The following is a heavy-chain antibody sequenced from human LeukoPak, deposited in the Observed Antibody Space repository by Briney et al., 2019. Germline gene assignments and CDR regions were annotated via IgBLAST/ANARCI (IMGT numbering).Heavy chain of an antibody. V-gene: IGHV3-48*01. CDR3: ARDGYGWFDP. CDR2: ISSSSTI. Sequence: PGGSLRLSCAASGFTFSSYSMNWVRQAPGKGLEWVSYISSSSTIYYADSVKGRFTISRDNAKNSLYLQMNRLRAEDTAVYYCARDGYGWFDPWGQGTLVTVSS. J-gene: IGHJ5*02. CDR1: GFTFSSYS. D-gene: IGHD5-18*01.